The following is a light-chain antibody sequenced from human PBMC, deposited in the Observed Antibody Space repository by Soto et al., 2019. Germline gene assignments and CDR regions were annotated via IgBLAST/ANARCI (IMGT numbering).Light chain of an antibody. J-gene: IGLJ2*01. Sequence: QSALTQPASVSGSLGQSITISCTGNRXDIGGYNYVSWYQQYPSKVPKLVICEVTSRPSGISDRFSGSKSGNTASLTISGLQAEDEPDYFCTSYTNSKAYILFGGGTKVTVL. CDR1: RXDIGGYNY. V-gene: IGLV2-14*01. CDR3: TSYTNSKAYIL. CDR2: EVT.